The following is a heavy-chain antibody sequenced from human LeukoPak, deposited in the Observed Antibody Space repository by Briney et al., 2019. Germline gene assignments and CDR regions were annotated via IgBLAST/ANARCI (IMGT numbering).Heavy chain of an antibody. J-gene: IGHJ4*02. CDR1: GFTFSNAW. V-gene: IGHV3-15*01. CDR3: TTGITMVRGVIHLIDY. D-gene: IGHD3-10*01. CDR2: IRSKTDGGTT. Sequence: GGSLRLSCAASGFTFSNAWMSWVRQAPGKGLEWVGRIRSKTDGGTTDYAAPVKGRFTISRDDSKNTLYLQMNSLKTEDTAVYYCTTGITMVRGVIHLIDYWGQGTLVTVSS.